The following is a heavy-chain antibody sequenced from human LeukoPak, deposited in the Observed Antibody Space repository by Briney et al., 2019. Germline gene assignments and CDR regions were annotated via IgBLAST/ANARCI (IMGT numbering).Heavy chain of an antibody. CDR2: IYNDGGT. D-gene: IGHD1-14*01. CDR3: ARGNLRFDY. J-gene: IGHJ4*02. V-gene: IGHV3-66*01. CDR1: GFTVRSNY. Sequence: GGSLRLSCAASGFTVRSNYMSWVRQAPGKGLEWVSIIYNDGGTYYADSVKGRFTISRDNAKNSLYLQMNSLRAEDTAVYYCARGNLRFDYWGQGTLVTVSS.